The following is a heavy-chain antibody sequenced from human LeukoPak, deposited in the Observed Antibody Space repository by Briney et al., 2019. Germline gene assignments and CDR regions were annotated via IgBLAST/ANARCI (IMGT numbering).Heavy chain of an antibody. D-gene: IGHD5-24*01. Sequence: GGSLRLSCVTSPGYGFTSHWMTWVRQAPGKGPDWVANIKEAGTEKFYVGSVKGRFTISRDNAKNSLYLQMNNLRADDTAVYYCARDADLRATITGGFDIWGRGTMVTVSS. J-gene: IGHJ3*02. V-gene: IGHV3-7*01. CDR1: PGYGFTSHW. CDR3: ARDADLRATITGGFDI. CDR2: IKEAGTEK.